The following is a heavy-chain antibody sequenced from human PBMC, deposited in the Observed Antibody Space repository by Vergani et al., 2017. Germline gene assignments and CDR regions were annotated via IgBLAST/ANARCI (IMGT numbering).Heavy chain of an antibody. Sequence: QVQLVESGGGLVKPGGSLRLSCAASGFTFSDYYMSWIRQAPGKGLEWVSYISSSSSYTNYADSVKGRFTISRDNAKNSLYLQMNSLRAEDTAVYYCATNLRYLYGMDVWGQGTTVTVSS. CDR1: GFTFSDYY. V-gene: IGHV3-11*05. CDR3: ATNLRYLYGMDV. J-gene: IGHJ6*02. CDR2: ISSSSSYT. D-gene: IGHD3-9*01.